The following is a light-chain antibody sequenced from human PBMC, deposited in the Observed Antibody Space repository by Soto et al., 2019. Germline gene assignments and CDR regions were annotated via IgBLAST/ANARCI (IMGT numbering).Light chain of an antibody. CDR1: QSVTNNY. V-gene: IGKV3-20*01. CDR3: QQCSFSPRT. J-gene: IGKJ1*01. Sequence: EIVLTHFPGTPSLSPGERDPPSCRASQSVTNNYLDWFQQKPGQAPRLLIYDASIRADGIPDRFSGSGSETDFTLTISRLEPEDSAVYYCQQCSFSPRTFGQGTKVDIK. CDR2: DAS.